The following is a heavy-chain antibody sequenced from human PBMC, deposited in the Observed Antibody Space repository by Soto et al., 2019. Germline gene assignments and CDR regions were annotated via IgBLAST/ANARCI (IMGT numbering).Heavy chain of an antibody. J-gene: IGHJ4*02. CDR1: NFSISSGYY. V-gene: IGHV4-38-2*02. CDR2: IYHSGRT. Sequence: SETLSLTCNVSNFSISSGYYWGWIRQPPGKGLEWIGSIYHSGRTYYNPPLKSRITISVDTSRNQFSLQLSSVTAADTAVYYCATHQYADGWWGPVGFDNWGQGTLVTVYS. CDR3: ATHQYADGWWGPVGFDN. D-gene: IGHD6-19*01.